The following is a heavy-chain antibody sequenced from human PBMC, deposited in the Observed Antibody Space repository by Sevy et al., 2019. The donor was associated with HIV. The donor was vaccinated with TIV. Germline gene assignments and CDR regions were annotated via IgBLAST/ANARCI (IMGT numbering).Heavy chain of an antibody. J-gene: IGHJ6*02. V-gene: IGHV4-34*01. CDR3: ARGSAYNWNDLRYYGMDV. CDR2: LKHSGST. D-gene: IGHD1-1*01. CDR1: GGSFSGYY. Sequence: SETLSLTCAVYGGSFSGYYWSWIRRPPGKGLEWIGELKHSGSTNNNPSLKSRVTMTVDTSKNQLSLKLSSVTTADTAVYYCARGSAYNWNDLRYYGMDVWGQGTTVTVSS.